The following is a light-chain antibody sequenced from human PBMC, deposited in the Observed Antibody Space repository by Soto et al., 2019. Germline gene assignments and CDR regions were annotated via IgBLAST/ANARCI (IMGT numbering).Light chain of an antibody. CDR2: GNS. CDR3: PSYDSSLRAGV. J-gene: IGLJ2*01. V-gene: IGLV1-40*01. CDR1: SSNIGAGYD. Sequence: QPVLTQPPSVSGAPGQRVTISCTGSSSNIGAGYDVHWYQQLPGTAPKLLIYGNSNRPSGVPDRFSGSKSGTSASLAITGIQAEDEADYYCPSYDSSLRAGVFGGGTKLTVL.